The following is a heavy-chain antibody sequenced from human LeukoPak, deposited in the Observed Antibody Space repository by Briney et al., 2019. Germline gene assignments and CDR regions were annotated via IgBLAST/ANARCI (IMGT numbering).Heavy chain of an antibody. CDR2: ISSSSSYI. CDR3: ARGATDTTRWFDP. J-gene: IGHJ5*02. V-gene: IGHV3-21*01. D-gene: IGHD1-7*01. CDR1: GFTFSSYS. Sequence: GGSLRLSCAASGFTFSSYSMNWVRQAPGKGLEWVSSISSSSSYIYYADSVKGRFTISRDNAKNSLYLQMNGLRAEDTAAYYCARGATDTTRWFDPWGQGTLVTVSS.